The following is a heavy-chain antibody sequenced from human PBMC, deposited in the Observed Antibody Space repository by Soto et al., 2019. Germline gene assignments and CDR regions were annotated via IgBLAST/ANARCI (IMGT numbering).Heavy chain of an antibody. CDR1: GFPFSSYV. CDR3: AKDSNKYSSSLRGRYFDY. V-gene: IGHV3-23*01. D-gene: IGHD4-4*01. J-gene: IGHJ4*02. CDR2: ISGGGSNT. Sequence: RGSLRLSCAASGFPFSSYVMSWFRQAPGKGLEWVSGISGGGSNTFYADYVKGRFTISRDNSKNTLLLQMNSLGAEDTAVYYCAKDSNKYSSSLRGRYFDYWGQGIGVTVSS.